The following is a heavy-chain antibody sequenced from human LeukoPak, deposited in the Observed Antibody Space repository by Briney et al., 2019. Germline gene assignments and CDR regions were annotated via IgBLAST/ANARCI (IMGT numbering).Heavy chain of an antibody. D-gene: IGHD6-13*01. Sequence: PSETPSLTCTVSGGSISSYYWSWIRQPAGKGLEWIGRIYTSGSTNYNPSLKSRVTMSVDTSKNQFSLKLSSVTAADTAVYYCARDLIFAAARDAFDIWGQGTMVTVCS. V-gene: IGHV4-4*07. CDR1: GGSISSYY. CDR2: IYTSGST. J-gene: IGHJ3*02. CDR3: ARDLIFAAARDAFDI.